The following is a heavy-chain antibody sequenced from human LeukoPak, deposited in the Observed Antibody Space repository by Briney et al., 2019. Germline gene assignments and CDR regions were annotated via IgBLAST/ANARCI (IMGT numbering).Heavy chain of an antibody. CDR3: AELGITMIGGV. Sequence: GGSLRLCCAASGFTFSSYEVNWVRQAPGKGLEWVSYISSSGSTIYYADSVKGRFTISRDNAKNSLYLQMNSLRAEDTAVYYCAELGITMIGGVWGKGTTVTISS. J-gene: IGHJ6*04. D-gene: IGHD3-10*02. V-gene: IGHV3-48*03. CDR2: ISSSGSTI. CDR1: GFTFSSYE.